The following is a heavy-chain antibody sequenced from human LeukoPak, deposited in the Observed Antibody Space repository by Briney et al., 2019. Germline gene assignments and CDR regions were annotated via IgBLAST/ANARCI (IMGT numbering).Heavy chain of an antibody. Sequence: GGSLRLSCAASGFTFSSYAMSWVRQAPGKGLEWVSGISWNSGSIAYADSVKGRFTISRDNAKNSLYLQMNSLRAEDTALYYCAKDGQYGDSTGGAFDIWGQGTMVTVSS. CDR1: GFTFSSYA. J-gene: IGHJ3*02. CDR2: ISWNSGSI. CDR3: AKDGQYGDSTGGAFDI. V-gene: IGHV3-9*01. D-gene: IGHD4-17*01.